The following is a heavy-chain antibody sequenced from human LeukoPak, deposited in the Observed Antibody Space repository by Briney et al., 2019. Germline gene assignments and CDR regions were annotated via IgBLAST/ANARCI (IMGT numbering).Heavy chain of an antibody. V-gene: IGHV3-7*01. CDR2: IKHDGSEK. CDR1: TFTFSNYW. J-gene: IGHJ4*02. D-gene: IGHD5-12*01. Sequence: PGGSLRLSCAASTFTFSNYWMNWVRQAPGKGLEWVATIKHDGSEKHYVDSVEGRFTISRDNAMNSLYLQMNSLRAEDTAVYYCARDSGLSGYDLCDYWGQGTLVTVSS. CDR3: ARDSGLSGYDLCDY.